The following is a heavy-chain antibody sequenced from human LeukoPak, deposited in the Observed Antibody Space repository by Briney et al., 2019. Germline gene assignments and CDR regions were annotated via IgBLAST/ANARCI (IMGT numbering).Heavy chain of an antibody. J-gene: IGHJ4*02. CDR1: GFTFSSYG. CDR2: IYSGGST. D-gene: IGHD3-10*01. Sequence: GGSLRLSCAASGFTFSSYGMHWVRQAPGKGLEWVSVIYSGGSTYYADSVKGRFTISRDNSKNTLYLQMNSLRAEDTAVYYCARGGQGEDSDYWGQGTLVTVSS. V-gene: IGHV3-53*01. CDR3: ARGGQGEDSDY.